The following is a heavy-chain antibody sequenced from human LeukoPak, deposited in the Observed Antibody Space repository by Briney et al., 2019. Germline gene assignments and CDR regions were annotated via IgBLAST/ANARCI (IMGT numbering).Heavy chain of an antibody. D-gene: IGHD3-16*01. J-gene: IGHJ6*03. CDR2: ISGSGGST. V-gene: IGHV3-23*01. CDR3: AKGGGGPYYYYYMDV. CDR1: GFTFNNYA. Sequence: GGSLRLSCAASGFTFNNYAMSWVRQAPGKGLEWVSAISGSGGSTYYADSVKGRFTISRDNSKNTLYLQMNSLRAEDTAVYYCAKGGGGPYYYYYMDVWGKGTTVTVSS.